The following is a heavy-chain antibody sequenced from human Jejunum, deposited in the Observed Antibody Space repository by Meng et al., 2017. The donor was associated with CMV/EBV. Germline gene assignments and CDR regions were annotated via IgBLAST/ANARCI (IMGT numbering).Heavy chain of an antibody. V-gene: IGHV4-39*07. CDR2: ISYSGTT. CDR3: ARDMSIRWFYY. Sequence: QESGPGLVKPSETLSLTCSVSGGSTTDYWGWIRQPPGKGLEWIGSISYSGTTYYNPSLKSRLTVSLDTSKTQFSLMLTSVTAADTAVYYCARDMSIRWFYYWGQGTLVTVSS. CDR1: GGSTTDY. J-gene: IGHJ4*02. D-gene: IGHD3-3*02.